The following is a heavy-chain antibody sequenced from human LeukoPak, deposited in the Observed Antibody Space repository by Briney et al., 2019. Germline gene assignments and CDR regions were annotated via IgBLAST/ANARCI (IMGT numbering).Heavy chain of an antibody. J-gene: IGHJ6*03. CDR1: GGTFSSYA. Sequence: SVKVSCKASGGTFSSYAISWVRQAPGQGLVWMGGIIPIFGTANYAQKFQGRVTITTDESTSTAYMELSSLRSEDTAVYYCARAPVASPPYYYYYYMDVWGKGTTVTVSS. CDR2: IIPIFGTA. D-gene: IGHD1-14*01. CDR3: ARAPVASPPYYYYYYMDV. V-gene: IGHV1-69*05.